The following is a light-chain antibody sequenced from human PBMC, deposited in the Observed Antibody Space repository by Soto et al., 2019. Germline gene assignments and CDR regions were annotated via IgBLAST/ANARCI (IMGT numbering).Light chain of an antibody. CDR2: KAS. Sequence: DIQMTQSPSTLSASVGDRVTFTCRASQSISSWLAWYQQKPGKAPKLLIYKASNLESGVPSRFSGSGSGTEFTLTISSLQPDDLATYYGQQYNSDWTFGQGTKVEIK. J-gene: IGKJ1*01. CDR1: QSISSW. V-gene: IGKV1-5*03. CDR3: QQYNSDWT.